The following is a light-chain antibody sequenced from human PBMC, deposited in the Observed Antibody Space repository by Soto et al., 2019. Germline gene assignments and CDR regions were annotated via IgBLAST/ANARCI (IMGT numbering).Light chain of an antibody. Sequence: EMEMTGGAFSVSGGVGKRGRIAGRASQTISSWLAWYQQKPGKAAKILIYKQSTLKSGDPSRLSGSAVGAEFTLTISSLQPDDLAAYYIQTYNGYSEACGQGTKVDIK. CDR2: KQS. V-gene: IGKV1-5*03. J-gene: IGKJ1*01. CDR3: QTYNGYSEA. CDR1: QTISSW.